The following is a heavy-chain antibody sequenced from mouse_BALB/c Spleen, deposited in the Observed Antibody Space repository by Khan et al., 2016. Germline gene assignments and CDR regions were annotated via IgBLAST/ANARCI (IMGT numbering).Heavy chain of an antibody. CDR3: ARRTMIPYCYAMDY. J-gene: IGHJ4*01. CDR2: IDPANGNT. CDR1: GFNIKDTY. Sequence: VRLQQSGAELVKPGASVKLSCTASGFNIKDTYMHWVKQRPEQGLEWIGRIDPANGNTKYDPKFQGKATITADTSSDTAYLQLSSLTSEDTAVYYCARRTMIPYCYAMDYWGQGTSVTVSS. D-gene: IGHD2-4*01. V-gene: IGHV14-3*02.